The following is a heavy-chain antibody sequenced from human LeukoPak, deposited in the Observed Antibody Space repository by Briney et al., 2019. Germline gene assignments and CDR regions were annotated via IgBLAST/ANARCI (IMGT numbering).Heavy chain of an antibody. V-gene: IGHV3-53*01. CDR1: GFTFSSYW. CDR2: IYSSVT. D-gene: IGHD4/OR15-4a*01. CDR3: ARRAGAYSHPYDY. J-gene: IGHJ4*02. Sequence: GGSLRLSCAASGFTFSSYWMSWVRQAPGKGLEWVSFIYSSVTHYSDSVKGRFTISRDNSKNTLFLQMNSLRAEDTAVYYCARRAGAYSHPYDYWGQGTLVTVSS.